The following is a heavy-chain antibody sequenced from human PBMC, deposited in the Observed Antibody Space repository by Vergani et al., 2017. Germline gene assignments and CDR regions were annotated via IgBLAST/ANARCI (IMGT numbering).Heavy chain of an antibody. CDR2: SYTSGST. V-gene: IGHV4-4*09. J-gene: IGHJ4*02. D-gene: IGHD2-21*02. Sequence: QVQLQESGPGLVKPSETLSLTCTVSGGSISSYYWSWIRQPPGKGLEWIGYSYTSGSTNYNPSLKSRVTISVDTSKNQFSLKLSSVTAADTAVYYCARLSRRDPEDYWGQGTLVTVSS. CDR1: GGSISSYY. CDR3: ARLSRRDPEDY.